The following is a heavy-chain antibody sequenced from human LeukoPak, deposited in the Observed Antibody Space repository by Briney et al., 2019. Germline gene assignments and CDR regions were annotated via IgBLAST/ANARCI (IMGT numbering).Heavy chain of an antibody. CDR2: INHSGST. CDR3: ARRSYYYDSSGYPGGFDY. Sequence: SETLSLTCAVYGGSFSGYYWSWIRQPPGKGLEWIGEINHSGSTNYNPSLKSRVTISVDTSKNQFSLKLSSVTAADTAVYYCARRSYYYDSSGYPGGFDYWGQGTLVTVSS. V-gene: IGHV4-34*01. CDR1: GGSFSGYY. D-gene: IGHD3-22*01. J-gene: IGHJ4*02.